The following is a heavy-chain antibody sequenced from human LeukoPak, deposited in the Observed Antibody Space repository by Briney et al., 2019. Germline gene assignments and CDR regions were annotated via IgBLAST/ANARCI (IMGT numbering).Heavy chain of an antibody. Sequence: ASVKVSCKASGYTFTGYYMHWVRQAPGQGLEWMGWINPSSGGTNYAQKFQGRVTMTRDTSISTAYIELSRLRSDDTAVYYCARLTYYDFWSGYNYAFDIWGQGTMVTVSS. CDR3: ARLTYYDFWSGYNYAFDI. CDR2: INPSSGGT. D-gene: IGHD3-3*01. J-gene: IGHJ3*02. CDR1: GYTFTGYY. V-gene: IGHV1-2*02.